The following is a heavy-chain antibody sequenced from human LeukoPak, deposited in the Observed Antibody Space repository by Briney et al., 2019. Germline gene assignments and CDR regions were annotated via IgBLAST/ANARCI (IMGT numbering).Heavy chain of an antibody. CDR2: ISSSGTTI. J-gene: IGHJ5*02. Sequence: GGSLRLSCEASGFTFSTYTMNWVRQAPGKGLEWVSYISSSGTTIYYADSVRGRFTISRDNAKNSLYLQMNSLRAEDTAVYFCARAQFGERCNPWGQGTLVTVSS. D-gene: IGHD3-10*01. CDR1: GFTFSTYT. V-gene: IGHV3-48*01. CDR3: ARAQFGERCNP.